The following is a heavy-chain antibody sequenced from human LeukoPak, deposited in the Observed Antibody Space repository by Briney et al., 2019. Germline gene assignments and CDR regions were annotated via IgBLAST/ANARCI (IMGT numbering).Heavy chain of an antibody. J-gene: IGHJ4*02. V-gene: IGHV3-23*01. D-gene: IGHD4-23*01. CDR2: LSGSGDDT. Sequence: GGSLRLYCAASGFTDSSYAISGGRPAQSTGLASDSGLSGSGDDTYYADSVKGRFTISRDNSKSTLYLQMNSLRAEDTAVYYCATQSGGGGISVFDYWGQGTLVTVSS. CDR3: ATQSGGGGISVFDY. CDR1: GFTDSSYA.